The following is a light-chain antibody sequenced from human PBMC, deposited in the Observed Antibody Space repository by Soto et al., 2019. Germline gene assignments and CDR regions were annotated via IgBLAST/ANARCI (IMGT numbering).Light chain of an antibody. Sequence: DIQMTQSPSSLSASVGDSVTITCRASQGIYNCLAWYRQKPGKVPNLLIYAASALQSGVPSRFSGSGSGTQFTRTISSLKPEDVPSYYCQKRNSDRTFGQESKVYIK. CDR1: QGIYNC. V-gene: IGKV1-27*01. J-gene: IGKJ1*01. CDR2: AAS. CDR3: QKRNSDRT.